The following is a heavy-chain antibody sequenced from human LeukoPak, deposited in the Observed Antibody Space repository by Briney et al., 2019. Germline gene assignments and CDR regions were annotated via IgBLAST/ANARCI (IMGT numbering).Heavy chain of an antibody. CDR2: INHSGST. CDR1: GGSFSGYY. Sequence: SETLSLTCAVYGGSFSGYYWSWIRQPPGKGLEWIGEINHSGSTNYNPSLKSRVTISVDTSKNQFSLKLSSVTAADTAVYYCARGSSRLPYYYDSRSDYWGQGTAVTVSS. CDR3: ARGSSRLPYYYDSRSDY. V-gene: IGHV4-34*01. D-gene: IGHD3-22*01. J-gene: IGHJ4*02.